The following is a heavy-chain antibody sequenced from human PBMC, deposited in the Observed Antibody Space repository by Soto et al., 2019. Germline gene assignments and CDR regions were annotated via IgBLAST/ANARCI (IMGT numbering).Heavy chain of an antibody. D-gene: IGHD3-22*01. CDR1: GGTFSSYA. V-gene: IGHV1-69*13. Sequence: SVKVSCKASGGTFSSYAISWVRQAPGQGLEWMGGIIPIFGTANYAQKFQGRVTITADESTSTAYMELSSLRSEDTAVYYCASRETYYYDSSGAYNWFDPWGQGTLVTVSS. CDR2: IIPIFGTA. J-gene: IGHJ5*02. CDR3: ASRETYYYDSSGAYNWFDP.